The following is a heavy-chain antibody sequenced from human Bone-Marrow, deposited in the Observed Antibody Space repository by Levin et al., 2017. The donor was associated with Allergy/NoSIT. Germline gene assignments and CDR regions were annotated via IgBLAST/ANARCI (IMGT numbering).Heavy chain of an antibody. J-gene: IGHJ4*02. CDR1: GFTFSDYY. V-gene: IGHV3-11*01. CDR3: ARDRADYDFWSGYYTGGFDY. Sequence: GGSLRLSCAASGFTFSDYYMNWIRQAPGKGLEWVSYISSSGSTIYYADSVKGRFTISRDNAKNSLYLQMNSLRAEDTAVYYCARDRADYDFWSGYYTGGFDYWGQGTLVTVSS. D-gene: IGHD3-3*01. CDR2: ISSSGSTI.